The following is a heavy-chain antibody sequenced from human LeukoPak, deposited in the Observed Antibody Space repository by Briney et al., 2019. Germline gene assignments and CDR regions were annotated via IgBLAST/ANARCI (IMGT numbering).Heavy chain of an antibody. Sequence: GGSLRLSCAASGFIFSSYAMNWVRQAPGQGLEWVSTISVSGGNIYYADSVKGRFTISRDNSKNTLYLQMTSLRAEDTAVYYCAKDVVRLGAPTYWGQGTLVTVSS. CDR1: GFIFSSYA. CDR2: ISVSGGNI. CDR3: AKDVVRLGAPTY. V-gene: IGHV3-23*01. J-gene: IGHJ4*02. D-gene: IGHD3-16*01.